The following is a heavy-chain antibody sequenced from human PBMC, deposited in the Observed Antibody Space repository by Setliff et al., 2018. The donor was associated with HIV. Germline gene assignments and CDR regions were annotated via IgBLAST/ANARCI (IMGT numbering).Heavy chain of an antibody. CDR3: AKKTAAYTSGSWLHY. CDR2: IWYDGSNK. CDR1: GFTFSSYG. Sequence: PGGSLRLSCAASGFTFSSYGMHWVRQAPGKGLEWVAVIWYDGSNKYYADSVKGRFTISRDNSKNTLYLQMNSLRAEDTAVYYCAKKTAAYTSGSWLHYWGQGTLVTVSS. J-gene: IGHJ4*02. D-gene: IGHD3-10*01. V-gene: IGHV3-33*06.